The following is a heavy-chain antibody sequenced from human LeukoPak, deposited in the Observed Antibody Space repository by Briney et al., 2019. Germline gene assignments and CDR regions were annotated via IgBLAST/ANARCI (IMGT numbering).Heavy chain of an antibody. V-gene: IGHV3-15*01. D-gene: IGHD3-10*01. Sequence: GTSLRLSCAASGLLPNAFAMHWVRQAPGKGLEWVGRIKSKTDGGTTDYAAPVKGRFTVSRDDSKNTLYLQMNSLKTEDTAVYYCTTGFYGSGDWGQGTLVTVSS. J-gene: IGHJ4*02. CDR2: IKSKTDGGTT. CDR1: GLLPNAFA. CDR3: TTGFYGSGD.